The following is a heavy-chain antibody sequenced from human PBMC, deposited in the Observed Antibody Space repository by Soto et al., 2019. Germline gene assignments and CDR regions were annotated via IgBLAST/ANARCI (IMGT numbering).Heavy chain of an antibody. CDR1: GFSFGTTG. CDR3: ARDAIRQQLPD. CDR2: IGFDGRSI. Sequence: PGGSLRLSCVASGFSFGTTGIHWVRQAPGKGLEWVAVIGFDGRSIFYGDSVKGRFTVSRDNSKNTAFLQMDSLRPGDTGAYYCARDAIRQQLPDWGQGTLVTVSS. V-gene: IGHV3-30*03. D-gene: IGHD6-13*01. J-gene: IGHJ4*02.